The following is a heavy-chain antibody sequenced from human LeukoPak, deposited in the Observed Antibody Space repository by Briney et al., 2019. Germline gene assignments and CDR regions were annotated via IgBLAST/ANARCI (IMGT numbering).Heavy chain of an antibody. CDR2: ISAYNGNT. V-gene: IGHV1-18*01. CDR1: GYTFTSYG. Sequence: GASVKVSCKASGYTFTSYGISWVRQAPRQGLEWMGWISAYNGNTNYAQKLQGRVTMTTDTSTSTAYMELRSLRSDDTAVYYCAREDGVVATGYFDYWGQGTLVTVSS. D-gene: IGHD2-15*01. J-gene: IGHJ4*02. CDR3: AREDGVVATGYFDY.